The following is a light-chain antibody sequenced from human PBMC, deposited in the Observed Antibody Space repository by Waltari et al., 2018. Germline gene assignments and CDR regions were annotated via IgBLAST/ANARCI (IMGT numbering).Light chain of an antibody. Sequence: QSALTQPASVSGTPGQSITISCSGTTSDVGSYDLVPWYQQHPGEAPKLLICEVFKRPPDTSSRFSGAKSGSTASLTISGLQPEDEADYYCCSYAGRGTYVFGSGTKVTV. CDR1: TSDVGSYDL. J-gene: IGLJ1*01. CDR2: EVF. CDR3: CSYAGRGTYV. V-gene: IGLV2-23*02.